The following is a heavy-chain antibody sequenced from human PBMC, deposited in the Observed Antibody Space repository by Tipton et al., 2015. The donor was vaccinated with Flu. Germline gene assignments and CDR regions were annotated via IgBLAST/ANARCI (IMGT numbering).Heavy chain of an antibody. Sequence: SGFSFSKYGMHWVRQAPGKGLEWVGVIWFDGSKKQYADSVKGRFNISRDNSKNTLYLQVSTLIVEDTAVYFCARGTDEGFFDFGEEGGQGTLVTVSS. D-gene: IGHD3-9*01. V-gene: IGHV3-33*01. CDR2: IWFDGSKK. J-gene: IGHJ4*02. CDR1: GFSFSKYG. CDR3: ARGTDEGFFDFGEE.